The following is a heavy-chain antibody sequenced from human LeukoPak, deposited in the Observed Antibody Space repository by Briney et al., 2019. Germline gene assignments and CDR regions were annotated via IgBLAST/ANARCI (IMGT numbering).Heavy chain of an antibody. CDR2: ISGNGGST. CDR3: VSGYSYGQGY. D-gene: IGHD5-18*01. Sequence: GGSLRLSCSASGFTFSNYAMHWVRQAPGKELEYVSAISGNGGSTYYADSVKGRFTISRDNSKNTLYLQMSSLRVEDTAVYYCVSGYSYGQGYWGPGTLVTVSS. V-gene: IGHV3-64D*06. J-gene: IGHJ4*02. CDR1: GFTFSNYA.